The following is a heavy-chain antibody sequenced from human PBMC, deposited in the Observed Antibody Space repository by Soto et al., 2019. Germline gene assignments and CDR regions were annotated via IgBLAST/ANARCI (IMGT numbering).Heavy chain of an antibody. D-gene: IGHD3-16*02. CDR3: ARGQKYRTPFYYFDY. CDR1: GFTFSSYT. J-gene: IGHJ4*02. CDR2: ISGTSSYI. V-gene: IGHV3-21*01. Sequence: VQLVESGGGLVKPGGALRLSCAASGFTFSSYTMNWVRQAPGKGLEWVSSISGTSSYIYHADSVRGRFTISRDNAKNSLFLQVNSLRAEDTAVYYCARGQKYRTPFYYFDYWGQGTLVTVSS.